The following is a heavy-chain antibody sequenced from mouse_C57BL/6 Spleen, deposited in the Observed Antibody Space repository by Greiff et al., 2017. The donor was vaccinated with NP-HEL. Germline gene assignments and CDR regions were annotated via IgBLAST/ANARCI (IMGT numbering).Heavy chain of an antibody. CDR3: ARGDYYGIAY. V-gene: IGHV3-6*01. CDR1: GYSITSGYY. D-gene: IGHD1-1*01. Sequence: VQLLQSGPGLVKPSQSLSLTCSVTGYSITSGYYWNWIRQLPGNKLEWMGYISYDGSNNYNPSFKNRISITRDTSKNQFCLKLNSVTTEDTATYYCARGDYYGIAYWGQGTLVTVSA. CDR2: ISYDGSN. J-gene: IGHJ3*01.